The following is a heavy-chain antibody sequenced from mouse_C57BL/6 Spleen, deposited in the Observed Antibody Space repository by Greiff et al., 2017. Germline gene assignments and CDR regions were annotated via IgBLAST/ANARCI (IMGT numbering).Heavy chain of an antibody. CDR3: ARGSYYYGSSSYYFDY. J-gene: IGHJ2*01. V-gene: IGHV1-47*01. D-gene: IGHD1-1*01. Sequence: VQLQQSGAELVKPGASVKMSCKASGYTFTTYPIEWMKQNHGKSLEWIGNFHPYNDDTKYNEKFKGKATLTVEKSSSTVYLELSRLTSDDSAVYYCARGSYYYGSSSYYFDYWGQGTTLTVSS. CDR2: FHPYNDDT. CDR1: GYTFTTYP.